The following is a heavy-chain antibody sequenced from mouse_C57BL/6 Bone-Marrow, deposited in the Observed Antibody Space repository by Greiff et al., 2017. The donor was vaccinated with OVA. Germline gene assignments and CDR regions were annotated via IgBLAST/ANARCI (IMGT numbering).Heavy chain of an antibody. CDR3: ARWVFYYSNLFAY. V-gene: IGHV1-81*01. Sequence: QVQLQQSGAELARPGASVKLSCKASGYTFTSYGISWVTQRTGQGLEWIGEIYPRSGNTYYNEKFKGKATLTADKSSSTAYMQLSSLTSEDYAVYYGARWVFYYSNLFAYWGQGTLVTVSA. CDR2: IYPRSGNT. D-gene: IGHD2-5*01. J-gene: IGHJ3*01. CDR1: GYTFTSYG.